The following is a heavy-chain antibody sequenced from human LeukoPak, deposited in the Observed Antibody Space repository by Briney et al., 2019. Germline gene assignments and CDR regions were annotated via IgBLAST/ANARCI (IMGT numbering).Heavy chain of an antibody. CDR2: IYYSGST. J-gene: IGHJ5*02. Sequence: PSETLSLTCTVSGGSISGYFWTWIRQPPGKGLEWIGSIYYSGSTYYNPSLKSRVTISVDTSKNQFSLRLSSVTAADTAVYYCARPYLRGTVVNNWFDPWGQGTLVTVSS. CDR1: GGSISGYF. CDR3: ARPYLRGTVVNNWFDP. V-gene: IGHV4-59*04. D-gene: IGHD4-23*01.